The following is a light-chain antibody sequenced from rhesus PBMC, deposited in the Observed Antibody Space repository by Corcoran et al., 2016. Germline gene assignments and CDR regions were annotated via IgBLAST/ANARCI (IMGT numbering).Light chain of an antibody. Sequence: DIQMTQSPSSLSASVGDRVTITCRASQGISTYLNWYQQKPGKAPKRLIYAASRLESGVPSRFSGSGSGTDFTLTISSLQPEDFATYYCLQYNSDPYSFCQGTKVEIK. CDR1: QGISTY. V-gene: IGKV1-43*02. CDR3: LQYNSDPYS. J-gene: IGKJ2*01. CDR2: AAS.